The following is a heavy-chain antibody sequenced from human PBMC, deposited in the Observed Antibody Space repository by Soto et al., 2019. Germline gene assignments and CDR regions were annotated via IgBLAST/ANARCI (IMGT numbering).Heavy chain of an antibody. CDR1: GYTFTSYG. V-gene: IGHV1-18*01. J-gene: IGHJ4*02. CDR2: LSAYNGNT. D-gene: IGHD1-26*01. CDR3: ARGNSGSYSI. Sequence: QIQRVQSGAEVKKPGASVKVSCKTSGYTFTSYGISWVRQAPGQGLEWMGWLSAYNGNTNYAQKFQGRVTVTTDTSPSTGYMELRSLRSDDTAVYYCARGNSGSYSIWGQGTLVTVSS.